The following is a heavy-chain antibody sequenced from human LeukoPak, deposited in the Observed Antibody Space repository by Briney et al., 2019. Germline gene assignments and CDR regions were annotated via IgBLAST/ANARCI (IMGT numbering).Heavy chain of an antibody. CDR1: GFTFSSYS. CDR2: ISSSSSYI. Sequence: PGGSLRLSCAASGFTFSSYSMKWVREAPGKGLGWVSSISSSSSYIYYADSVKGRFTISRDNAKNSLYLQMNSLRAEDTAVYYCARDQDFSSLSDYYYYYGMDVWGQGTTVTVSS. D-gene: IGHD3-3*01. V-gene: IGHV3-21*01. CDR3: ARDQDFSSLSDYYYYYGMDV. J-gene: IGHJ6*02.